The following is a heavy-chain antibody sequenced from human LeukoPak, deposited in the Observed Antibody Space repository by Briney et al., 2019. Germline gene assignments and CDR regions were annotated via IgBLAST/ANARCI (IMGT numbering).Heavy chain of an antibody. CDR1: GYSISSGYY. CDR3: ARDSSGYTTIFDY. D-gene: IGHD5-18*01. V-gene: IGHV4-38-2*02. CDR2: IYHSGST. J-gene: IGHJ4*02. Sequence: PSETLSLTCTVSGYSISSGYYWGWIRQPPGKGLEWIGSIYHSGSTYYNPSLKSRGTISVDTSKNQFSLKLSSVTAADTAVYYCARDSSGYTTIFDYWGQGTLVTVSS.